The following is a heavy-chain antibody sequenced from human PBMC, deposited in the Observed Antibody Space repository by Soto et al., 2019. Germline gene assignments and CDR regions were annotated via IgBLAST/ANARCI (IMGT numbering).Heavy chain of an antibody. Sequence: PGGSLRLSCAASGFTFSSYAMSWVRQAPGKGLEWVSAISGSGGSTYYADSVKGRFTISRDNSKNTLYLQMNSLRAEDTAVYYCATAILTTRAPYYYYYMDAWGKGTTVTVSS. J-gene: IGHJ6*03. CDR2: ISGSGGST. V-gene: IGHV3-23*01. D-gene: IGHD3-9*01. CDR1: GFTFSSYA. CDR3: ATAILTTRAPYYYYYMDA.